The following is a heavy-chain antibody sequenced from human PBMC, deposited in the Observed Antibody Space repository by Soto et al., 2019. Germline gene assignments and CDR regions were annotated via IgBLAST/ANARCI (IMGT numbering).Heavy chain of an antibody. V-gene: IGHV4-34*01. CDR1: GESLSTYF. J-gene: IGHJ4*02. Sequence: QVQLQQWGAGLSKPSETLSLTCAAYGESLSTYFWTWIRQPPGKGLEWIGEVNYSGGRTIYNPSLKSRITISMDPSKDQFSLKLSSVTAEDTAIYYCGSGRGYTWTFGGQGTLVTVSS. CDR2: VNYSGGRT. D-gene: IGHD5-12*01. CDR3: GSGRGYTWTF.